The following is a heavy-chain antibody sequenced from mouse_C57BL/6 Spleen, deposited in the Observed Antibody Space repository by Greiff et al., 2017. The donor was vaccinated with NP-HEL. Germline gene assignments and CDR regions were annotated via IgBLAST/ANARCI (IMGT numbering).Heavy chain of an antibody. D-gene: IGHD2-3*01. J-gene: IGHJ2*01. V-gene: IGHV1-53*01. Sequence: QVQLQQPGTELVKPGASVKLSCKASGYTFTSYWMHWVKQRPGQGLEWIGNINPSNGGTNYNEKFKSKATLPVAKSSSTAYMQLSSLTSEDAAVDYCARWVDDGYYCDDWGQGTTLTVSS. CDR3: ARWVDDGYYCDD. CDR1: GYTFTSYW. CDR2: INPSNGGT.